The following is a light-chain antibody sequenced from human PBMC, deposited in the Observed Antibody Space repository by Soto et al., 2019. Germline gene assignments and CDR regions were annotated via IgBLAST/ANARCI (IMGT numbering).Light chain of an antibody. CDR2: SNN. J-gene: IGLJ2*01. CDR3: AAYDDSLNGPV. Sequence: QSVLTQPPSASGTPGQGVTISCSGSSSNIGSNSVNWYQQVPGTAPKLVIFSNNQRPSGVPDRFSGSKFGTSASLAISGLQSEDEADYYCAAYDDSLNGPVFGGGTKLTVL. V-gene: IGLV1-44*01. CDR1: SSNIGSNS.